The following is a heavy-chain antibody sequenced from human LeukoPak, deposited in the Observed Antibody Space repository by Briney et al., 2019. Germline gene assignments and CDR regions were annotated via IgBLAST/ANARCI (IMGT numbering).Heavy chain of an antibody. CDR3: ARSSYYYAADAFDI. Sequence: PSETLSLTCTVSGGSISSYYWSWIRQPPGRGLEWIGYIYYSGSTNYNPSLKSRVTISIDTSKNQFSLRLNSVTAADTAVYYCARSSYYYAADAFDIWGQGTMVTVSS. D-gene: IGHD3-10*01. CDR1: GGSISSYY. CDR2: IYYSGST. J-gene: IGHJ3*02. V-gene: IGHV4-59*01.